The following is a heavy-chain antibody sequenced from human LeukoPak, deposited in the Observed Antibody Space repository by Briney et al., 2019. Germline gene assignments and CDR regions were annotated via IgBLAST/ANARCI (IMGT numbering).Heavy chain of an antibody. CDR3: ARGPGLYYYYYYYMDV. D-gene: IGHD4/OR15-4a*01. CDR2: INDSGST. V-gene: IGHV4-34*01. J-gene: IGHJ6*03. Sequence: PSETLSLTCAFHGGSFSGYYWSWIRQPPGEGLEWIGEINDSGSTNYNPSLKSRVTISVDTSKKQFSLKLNSVTAADTAVYYCARGPGLYYYYYYYMDVWGKGTTVTISS. CDR1: GGSFSGYY.